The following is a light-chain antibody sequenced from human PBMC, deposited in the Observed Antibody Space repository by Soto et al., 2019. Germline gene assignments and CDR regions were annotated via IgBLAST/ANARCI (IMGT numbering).Light chain of an antibody. CDR2: DVT. CDR1: SSDVDGYNY. V-gene: IGLV2-14*01. J-gene: IGLJ2*01. Sequence: QSALTQPASVSGSPGQSITISCTGTSSDVDGYNYVSWYQQHPGKAPKLMIYDVTNRPSRVSNRFSGSKSGNTASLIISGLQAEDEADYYCSSYTSNSTLVFGGGTKVTVL. CDR3: SSYTSNSTLV.